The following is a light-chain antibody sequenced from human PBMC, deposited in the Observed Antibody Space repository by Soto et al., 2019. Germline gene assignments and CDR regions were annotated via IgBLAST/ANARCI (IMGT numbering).Light chain of an antibody. Sequence: IQRTQAPSSLSASVGYRVSITCRASQSINNHLNWYQQKPGKAPKLLIYAASTLQSGVPSRFSGSGSGTDFTLTISSLQPEDFATYYCQQSYSTPRTFGQGTRLEIK. CDR1: QSINNH. V-gene: IGKV1-39*01. CDR3: QQSYSTPRT. CDR2: AAS. J-gene: IGKJ5*01.